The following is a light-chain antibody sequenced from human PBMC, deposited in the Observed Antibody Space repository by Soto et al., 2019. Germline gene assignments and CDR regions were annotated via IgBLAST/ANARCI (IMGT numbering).Light chain of an antibody. CDR3: QQYNNWPPIT. Sequence: ETVMTQSPSTLSVSTDEIATLSCRGSQSVNSNLAWYQQKLGQAPRVLIYGASTRATGIPARFSGSGSETEFILTISSLQSEDFAVYYCQQYNNWPPITFGQGTRLEI. J-gene: IGKJ5*01. CDR1: QSVNSN. CDR2: GAS. V-gene: IGKV3-15*01.